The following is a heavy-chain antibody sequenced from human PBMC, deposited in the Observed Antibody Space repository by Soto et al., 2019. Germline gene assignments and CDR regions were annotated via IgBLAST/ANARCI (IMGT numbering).Heavy chain of an antibody. CDR2: VSFDGSNK. D-gene: IGHD6-19*01. CDR1: GFTFNYYP. V-gene: IGHV3-30-3*01. Sequence: QMQLVESRGGVVQPGGSLRLSCAASGFTFNYYPMHWVRQAPGKGLEWVAVVSFDGSNKYYADSVKGRFTISKDNSKNTLYLQMNSLRREDTAVYYCARLPGPLVAVLYIYPLDAREAMSDVDVWGQGTTVTVSS. J-gene: IGHJ6*02. CDR3: ARLPGPLVAVLYIYPLDAREAMSDVDV.